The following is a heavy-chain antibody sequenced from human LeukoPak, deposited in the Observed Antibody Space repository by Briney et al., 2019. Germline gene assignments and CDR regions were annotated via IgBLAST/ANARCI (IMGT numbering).Heavy chain of an antibody. CDR3: ARAMNLVGTYNWFDP. D-gene: IGHD1-1*01. J-gene: IGHJ5*02. CDR1: GGTFSSYA. CDR2: IIPIFGTA. Sequence: SVKVSCKASGGTFSSYAISWVPQAPGQGLEWMGRIIPIFGTANYAQKIQGRVTITSDESTSTAYMELSSLRSEDTAVYHCARAMNLVGTYNWFDPWGQGTLVTVSS. V-gene: IGHV1-69*13.